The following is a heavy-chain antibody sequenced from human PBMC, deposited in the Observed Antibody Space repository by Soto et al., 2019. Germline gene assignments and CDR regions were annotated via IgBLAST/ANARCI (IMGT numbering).Heavy chain of an antibody. CDR2: IYYSGST. J-gene: IGHJ5*02. CDR3: ARDTVVTQGVGWFDP. D-gene: IGHD2-21*02. V-gene: IGHV4-59*01. CDR1: AGSISSYY. Sequence: PSETRSLTCTVGAGSISSYYSSWIRQPPRKGLEWIGYIYYSGSTNYNPSLKSRVTISVDTSKNQFSLKLSSVTAADTAVYYCARDTVVTQGVGWFDPWGQGTLVTVSS.